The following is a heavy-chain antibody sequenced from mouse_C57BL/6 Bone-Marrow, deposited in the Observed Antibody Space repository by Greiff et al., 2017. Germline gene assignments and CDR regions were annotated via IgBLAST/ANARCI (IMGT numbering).Heavy chain of an antibody. CDR3: ARGGNYGGYYFAY. CDR1: GYPFTTYP. D-gene: IGHD2-1*01. Sequence: QVQLQQSGAELVKPGASVKMSCKASGYPFTTYPIEWMKQNHGKSLEWIGNFHPYNDDTKYNEKFKGKATLTVEKSSSTVYVELSRLTSDDAAVYYYARGGNYGGYYFAYWGQGTPPTVSS. V-gene: IGHV1-47*01. CDR2: FHPYNDDT. J-gene: IGHJ2*01.